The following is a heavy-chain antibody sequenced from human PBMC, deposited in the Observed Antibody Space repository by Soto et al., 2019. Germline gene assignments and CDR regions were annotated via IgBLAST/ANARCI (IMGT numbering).Heavy chain of an antibody. CDR3: AKMEKLELQENHRPTFTWGMDV. CDR1: GFTFSSYG. J-gene: IGHJ6*02. V-gene: IGHV3-30*18. CDR2: ISYDGSNK. D-gene: IGHD1-26*01. Sequence: GGSLRLSCAASGFTFSSYGMHWVRQAPGKGLEWVAVISYDGSNKYYADSVKGRFTISRDNSKNTLYLQMNSLRAEDTAVYYCAKMEKLELQENHRPTFTWGMDVWGQGTTVTVSS.